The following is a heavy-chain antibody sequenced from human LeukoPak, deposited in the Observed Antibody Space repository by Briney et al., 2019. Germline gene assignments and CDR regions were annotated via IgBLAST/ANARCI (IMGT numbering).Heavy chain of an antibody. Sequence: PGGSLRLSCAASGFTFSRWVRQAPGKGLEWVSTISGSGGSRSYADSVKGRFTISRDNSKNTLYLQMNSLRAEDTAVYCCAQVQTGSGYYLPFDYWGQGTLVTVSS. CDR2: ISGSGGSR. CDR3: AQVQTGSGYYLPFDY. CDR1: GFTFSR. J-gene: IGHJ4*02. D-gene: IGHD3-22*01. V-gene: IGHV3-23*01.